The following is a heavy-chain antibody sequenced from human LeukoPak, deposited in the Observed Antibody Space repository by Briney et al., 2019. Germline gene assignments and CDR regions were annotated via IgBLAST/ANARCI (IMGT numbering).Heavy chain of an antibody. J-gene: IGHJ5*02. CDR3: AKAVTYSLVSWFDP. CDR2: ISGSGGST. Sequence: PGGSLRLSCAASGFTFSSYAMSWVRQAPGKGLEWVSAISGSGGSTYYADSVKGRFTISTDNSKNTLYLQMNSLRAEDTAVYYCAKAVTYSLVSWFDPWGQGTLVTVSS. V-gene: IGHV3-23*01. D-gene: IGHD4-17*01. CDR1: GFTFSSYA.